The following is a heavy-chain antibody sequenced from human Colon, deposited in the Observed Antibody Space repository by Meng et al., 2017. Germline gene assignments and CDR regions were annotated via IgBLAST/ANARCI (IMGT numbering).Heavy chain of an antibody. V-gene: IGHV1-3*01. CDR1: GYTFTDHA. Sequence: ASVKVSCKASGYTFTDHAVHWVRQAPGQRLEWMGWINADTGNTKYSQKFQGRVTMTRDTSISTAYMELSRLRSDDTAVYYCARDSDKDYYGSGSYFYWGQGTLVTVSS. D-gene: IGHD3-10*01. J-gene: IGHJ4*02. CDR2: INADTGNT. CDR3: ARDSDKDYYGSGSYFY.